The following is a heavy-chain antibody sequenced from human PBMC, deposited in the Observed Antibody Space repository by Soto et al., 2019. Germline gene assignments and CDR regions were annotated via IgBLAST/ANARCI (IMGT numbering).Heavy chain of an antibody. V-gene: IGHV4-39*01. Sequence: SETLSLTCTVSGGSISSSNYYWAWIRQPPGKGLEWIGSFYYSGSTYYKPSLKSRVSISVDTSKNQFSLKLSSVTAADTAVYYCARPIEGGSSGYYHWGQGTLVTVSS. CDR1: GGSISSSNYY. D-gene: IGHD3-22*01. CDR2: FYYSGST. J-gene: IGHJ5*02. CDR3: ARPIEGGSSGYYH.